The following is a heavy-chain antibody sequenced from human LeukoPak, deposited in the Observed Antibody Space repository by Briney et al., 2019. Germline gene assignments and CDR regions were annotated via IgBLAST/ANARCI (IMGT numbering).Heavy chain of an antibody. Sequence: PGGSLRLSCAASEITFTTYAMTWVRQAPGKGLEWVSGISWNSGSIGYADSVKGRFTISRDNSKNTLYLQMNSLRAEDTAVYYCAKDLEDAYTVVTLFDYWGQGTLVTVSS. D-gene: IGHD4-23*01. CDR1: EITFTTYA. CDR2: ISWNSGSI. V-gene: IGHV3-23*01. J-gene: IGHJ4*02. CDR3: AKDLEDAYTVVTLFDY.